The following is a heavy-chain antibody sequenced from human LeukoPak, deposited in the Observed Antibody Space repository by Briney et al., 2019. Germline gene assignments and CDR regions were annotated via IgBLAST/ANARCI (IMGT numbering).Heavy chain of an antibody. D-gene: IGHD6-13*01. Sequence: PGGFLRLSCAASGFTFSNYGMHWVRQAPGKGLEWVAVISYDGSNKYYVDSVKGRFTISRDNSKNALYLQMNSLRAEDTAVYYCAKDQQVPAAGTWGSIEYWGQGTLVTVSS. CDR2: ISYDGSNK. CDR1: GFTFSNYG. J-gene: IGHJ4*02. V-gene: IGHV3-30*18. CDR3: AKDQQVPAAGTWGSIEY.